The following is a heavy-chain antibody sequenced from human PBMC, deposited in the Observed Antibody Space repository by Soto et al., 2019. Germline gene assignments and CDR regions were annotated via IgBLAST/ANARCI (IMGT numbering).Heavy chain of an antibody. Sequence: SETLSLTCTVSGGSISTYYWNWIRQPPGKGLEWVGYIYYSGTTNYNPSLKSRVTISVDTSKNQFSLKLSSVTAADTAVYYCARTDITIFGAPWFDPWGQGTLVTVSS. CDR1: GGSISTYY. D-gene: IGHD3-3*01. CDR3: ARTDITIFGAPWFDP. CDR2: IYYSGTT. V-gene: IGHV4-59*08. J-gene: IGHJ5*02.